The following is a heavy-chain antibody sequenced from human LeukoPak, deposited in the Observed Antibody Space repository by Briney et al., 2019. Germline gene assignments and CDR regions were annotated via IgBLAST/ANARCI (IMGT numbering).Heavy chain of an antibody. CDR1: GYTFTSYD. D-gene: IGHD1-26*01. J-gene: IGHJ4*02. CDR3: ARAYSGSSPLDY. CDR2: ISAYNGNT. V-gene: IGHV1-18*01. Sequence: VASVKVSCKASGYTFTSYDINWVRQATGQGLEWMGWISAYNGNTNYAQKLQGRVTMTTDTSTSTAYMELRSLRSDDTAVYYCARAYSGSSPLDYWGQGTLVTVSS.